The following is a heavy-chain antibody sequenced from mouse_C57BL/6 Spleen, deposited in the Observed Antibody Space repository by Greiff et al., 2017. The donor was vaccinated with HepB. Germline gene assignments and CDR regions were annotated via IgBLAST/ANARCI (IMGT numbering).Heavy chain of an antibody. J-gene: IGHJ4*01. CDR1: GFTFSSYA. CDR3: TRVGDYYGSSLAAMDY. D-gene: IGHD1-1*01. V-gene: IGHV5-9-1*02. CDR2: ISSGGDYI. Sequence: EVQLVESGEGLVKPGGSLKLSCAASGFTFSSYAMSWVRQTPEKRLEWVAYISSGGDYIYYADTVKGRFTISRDNARNTLYLQMSSLKSEDTAMYYCTRVGDYYGSSLAAMDYWGQGTSVTVSS.